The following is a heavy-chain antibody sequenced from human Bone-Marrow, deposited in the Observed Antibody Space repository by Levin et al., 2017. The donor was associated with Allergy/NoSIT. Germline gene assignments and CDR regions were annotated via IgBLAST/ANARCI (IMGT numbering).Heavy chain of an antibody. J-gene: IGHJ4*02. CDR2: IYLGDSNT. V-gene: IGHV5-51*01. CDR1: GYNFASYW. Sequence: SGESLKISCKGSGYNFASYWIGWVRQMPGKGLEWMGIIYLGDSNTRYSPSFQGQVTISADKSISTAYLQWNSLEASDTAMYYCAGAQNGNCRFDYWGQGTLLTVSS. CDR3: AGAQNGNCRFDY. D-gene: IGHD1-1*01.